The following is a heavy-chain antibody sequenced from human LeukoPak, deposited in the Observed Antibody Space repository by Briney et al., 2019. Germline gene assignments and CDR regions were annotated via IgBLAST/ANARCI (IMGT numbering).Heavy chain of an antibody. CDR2: ISGSGSST. V-gene: IGHV3-23*01. J-gene: IGHJ4*02. D-gene: IGHD6-6*01. CDR1: GFTFSNYA. CDR3: ANSYTSSSRTPFDS. Sequence: AGGSLRLSRAASGFTFSNYAITWVRHPPGNWMVLVLSISGSGSSTYYADSVKGRFTISRDNSKNTVFLLLNSLRAEDTALYYCANSYTSSSRTPFDSWGQGTLVTVSS.